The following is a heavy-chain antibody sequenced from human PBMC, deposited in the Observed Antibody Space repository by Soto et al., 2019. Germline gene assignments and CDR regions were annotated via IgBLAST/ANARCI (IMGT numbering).Heavy chain of an antibody. CDR3: TRESNDHYSNPNWASDA. D-gene: IGHD1-1*01. CDR2: ISFDGRTT. CDR1: GFTFSSSG. J-gene: IGHJ5*02. Sequence: QVQLVESGGGVVQPGRSLRLSCAASGFTFSSSGMHWVRQAPGKGLEWVAVISFDGRTTYYADSVKGRFTISRDNSQTTRYLQMSNLRSEDTSVYYGTRESNDHYSNPNWASDAWGQRSLVNVS. V-gene: IGHV3-30*03.